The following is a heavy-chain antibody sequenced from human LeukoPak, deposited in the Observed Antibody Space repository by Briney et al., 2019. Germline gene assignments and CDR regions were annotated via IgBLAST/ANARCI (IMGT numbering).Heavy chain of an antibody. J-gene: IGHJ4*02. D-gene: IGHD3-22*01. Sequence: GGSLRLSCAASGFTFSSYGMHWVRQAPGKGLEWVAVISYDGRNKYYADSVKGRFAISRDNSKNTLYLQMNSLRVEDTAVYFCAKAESSGYHYGSDYSGQGTLVTVSS. CDR3: AKAESSGYHYGSDY. CDR2: ISYDGRNK. V-gene: IGHV3-30*18. CDR1: GFTFSSYG.